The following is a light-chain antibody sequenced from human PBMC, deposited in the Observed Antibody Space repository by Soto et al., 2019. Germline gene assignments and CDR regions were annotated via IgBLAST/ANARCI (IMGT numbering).Light chain of an antibody. CDR2: EGS. V-gene: IGLV2-14*02. J-gene: IGLJ1*01. CDR3: SSYASSTTPYV. Sequence: QSVLTQPASVSGSPGQSITISCTGTSSDVGSYNLVSWYQQHPGKAPKLMIYEGSKRPSGVSNRFSGSKSGNMASLTISGLQAEDEADYYCSSYASSTTPYVFGTGTKVTVL. CDR1: SSDVGSYNL.